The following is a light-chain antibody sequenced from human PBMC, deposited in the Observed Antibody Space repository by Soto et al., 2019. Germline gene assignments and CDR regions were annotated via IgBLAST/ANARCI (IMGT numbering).Light chain of an antibody. CDR2: GAS. CDR3: QQYGSSPPHT. V-gene: IGKV3-20*01. CDR1: QRVSSSY. Sequence: EIVLTQSPGTLSLSPGERATLSCRASQRVSSSYLAWYQQKPGQAPRLLIYGASSRATGIPDRFSGSGSGTDCTLTISRLEPEDCAVYYCQQYGSSPPHTFGQGTKREIK. J-gene: IGKJ2*01.